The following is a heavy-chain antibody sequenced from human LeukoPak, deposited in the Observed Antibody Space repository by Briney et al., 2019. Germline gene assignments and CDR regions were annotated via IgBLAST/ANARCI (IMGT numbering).Heavy chain of an antibody. Sequence: RAGGSLRLSRGASGFTVSSNYMSWVPHAPGKALEGVSVIYSGGSTYYADAVKGRSTISRANSKNTLYLQMNSLRAEDTAVYYCARVTYRSSRDYWGQGTLVTVSS. CDR2: IYSGGST. D-gene: IGHD6-13*01. J-gene: IGHJ4*02. CDR3: ARVTYRSSRDY. CDR1: GFTVSSNY. V-gene: IGHV3-53*01.